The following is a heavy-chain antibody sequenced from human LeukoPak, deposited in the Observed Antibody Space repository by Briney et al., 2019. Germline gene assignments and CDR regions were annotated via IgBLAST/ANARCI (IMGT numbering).Heavy chain of an antibody. J-gene: IGHJ4*02. Sequence: PGGSLRLSCVGSGFTFSSYGVHWVRQAPGKGLEWVAFIRYDGSNKYCADSVKGRFTISRDNSKNTLYLQMNSLRAEDTAVYYCAKERIAAAGIDYWGQGTLVTVSS. CDR2: IRYDGSNK. D-gene: IGHD6-13*01. CDR1: GFTFSSYG. CDR3: AKERIAAAGIDY. V-gene: IGHV3-30*02.